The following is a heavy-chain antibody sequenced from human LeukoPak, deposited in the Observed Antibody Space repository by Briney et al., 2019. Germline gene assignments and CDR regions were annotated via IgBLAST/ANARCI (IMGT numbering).Heavy chain of an antibody. D-gene: IGHD4-17*01. V-gene: IGHV3-21*01. CDR1: GFTFSTYN. CDR3: AREPGNNGDLDY. CDR2: ISTSGSST. J-gene: IGHJ4*02. Sequence: GGSLRLSCAASGFTFSTYNMNWVRQAPGKGLEWVSSISTSGSSTFYADSMKGRFTISRDNAKSSLYLQMSRLRAEDTAVYYCAREPGNNGDLDYWGQGTLVTVSS.